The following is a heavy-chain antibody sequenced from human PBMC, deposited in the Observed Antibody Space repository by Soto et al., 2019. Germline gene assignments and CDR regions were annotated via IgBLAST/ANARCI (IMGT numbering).Heavy chain of an antibody. CDR3: TKTPRSYYYYMDV. D-gene: IGHD3-10*01. Sequence: EVQVLESGGGLVQPGGSLRLSCVASGFTFSTYAMNWVRQGPGKGLEWVSGISGSGSDRYYADSVRGRFTISRDNSNNTLNLQMDSLRAEDTAIYYCTKTPRSYYYYMDVWGKGTTVTVSS. CDR1: GFTFSTYA. J-gene: IGHJ6*03. CDR2: ISGSGSDR. V-gene: IGHV3-23*01.